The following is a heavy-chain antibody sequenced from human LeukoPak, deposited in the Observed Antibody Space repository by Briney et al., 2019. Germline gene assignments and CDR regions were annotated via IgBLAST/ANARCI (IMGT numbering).Heavy chain of an antibody. CDR3: ATAHITIFGVVGGYYFDY. CDR1: GYTLTELS. J-gene: IGHJ4*02. V-gene: IGHV1-24*01. CDR2: FDPEDGET. D-gene: IGHD3-3*01. Sequence: ASVKVSCKVSGYTLTELSMHWVRQASGKGLEWMGGFDPEDGETIYAQKFQGRVTMTEDTSTDTAYMELSSLRSEDTAVYYCATAHITIFGVVGGYYFDYWGQGTLVTVSS.